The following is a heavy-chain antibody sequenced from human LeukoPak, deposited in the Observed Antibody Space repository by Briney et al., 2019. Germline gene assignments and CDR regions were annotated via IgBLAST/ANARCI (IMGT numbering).Heavy chain of an antibody. D-gene: IGHD6-19*01. CDR3: AIRLSYSSGWHGSDAFDI. V-gene: IGHV5-51*01. CDR2: IYPGDSDT. CDR1: GYSFTSYW. J-gene: IGHJ3*02. Sequence: GESLKISCKGSGYSFTSYWIGWVRQMPGKGLEWRGIIYPGDSDTRYSPSFQGQVTISADKSISTAYLQWSSLKASDTAMYYCAIRLSYSSGWHGSDAFDIWGQGTMVTVSS.